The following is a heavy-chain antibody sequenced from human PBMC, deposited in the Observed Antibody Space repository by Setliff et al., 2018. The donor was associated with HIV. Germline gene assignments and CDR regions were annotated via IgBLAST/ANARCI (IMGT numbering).Heavy chain of an antibody. CDR2: IYHRGKT. Sequence: SETLSLTCATSGGSITSSNWWSWVRQSPGKGLEWIGDIYHRGKTNYNPSLKSRATLSVDKSTNQFSLTLTSVTAADTAIYFCASYCSFTSRAGHWSDPWGQGALVTVSS. V-gene: IGHV4-4*02. D-gene: IGHD2-15*01. CDR3: ASYCSFTSRAGHWSDP. CDR1: GGSITSSNW. J-gene: IGHJ5*02.